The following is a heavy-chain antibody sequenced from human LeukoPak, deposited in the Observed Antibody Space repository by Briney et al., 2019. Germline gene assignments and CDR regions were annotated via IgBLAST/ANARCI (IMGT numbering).Heavy chain of an antibody. Sequence: GGSLRLSCAASGFTFSSYAMTWVRQAPGKGLEWASAISGSGGSTYYADSVKGRFTISGDNSKNTLYLQMNSLRAEDTAVYYCAKDVDSSSWDYYGMDVWGKGTTVTVSS. J-gene: IGHJ6*04. CDR3: AKDVDSSSWDYYGMDV. CDR1: GFTFSSYA. CDR2: ISGSGGST. D-gene: IGHD6-13*01. V-gene: IGHV3-23*01.